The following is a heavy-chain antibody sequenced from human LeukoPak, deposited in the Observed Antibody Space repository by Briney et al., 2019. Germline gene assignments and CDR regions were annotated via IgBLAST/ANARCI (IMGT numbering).Heavy chain of an antibody. CDR1: GFTFNSYW. CDR3: ARGDTRYSSGWEAPFDY. J-gene: IGHJ4*02. Sequence: PGGSLRLSCAASGFTFNSYWMNWVRQAPGKGLEWVSSISSSSSYIYYADSVKGRFTISRDNAKNSLYLQMNSLRAEDTAVYYCARGDTRYSSGWEAPFDYWGQGTLVTVSS. V-gene: IGHV3-21*01. D-gene: IGHD6-19*01. CDR2: ISSSSSYI.